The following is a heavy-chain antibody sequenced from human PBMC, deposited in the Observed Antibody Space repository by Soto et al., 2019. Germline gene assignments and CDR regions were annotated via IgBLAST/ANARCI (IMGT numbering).Heavy chain of an antibody. CDR1: GYTFTSYA. D-gene: IGHD3-22*01. CDR3: AVGVGETSGYPLVAYDI. V-gene: IGHV1-3*05. CDR2: INGGNGNT. J-gene: IGHJ3*02. Sequence: QVQLVQSGTEEKKPGASVKVSCKASGYTFTSYALHWVRQAPGQRLEWMGWINGGNGNTKYSQKFQGRVTITRDTSASTAYMELSSLSSEDTAVYYCAVGVGETSGYPLVAYDIWGQGTMVTVSS.